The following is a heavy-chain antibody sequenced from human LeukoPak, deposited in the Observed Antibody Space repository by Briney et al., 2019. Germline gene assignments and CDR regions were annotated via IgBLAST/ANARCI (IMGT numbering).Heavy chain of an antibody. CDR3: ARDVGGTYLSHY. J-gene: IGHJ4*02. Sequence: SVTLSCTASGGTSASFGFIWVRQAPGQGLGWMGRFIPIFGAGNNDQKFQGRGSLTADKSSNTDYLELSNLASEDTARYYCARDVGGTYLSHYWGQGTLITVSP. CDR1: GGTSASFG. V-gene: IGHV1-69*06. D-gene: IGHD1-26*01. CDR2: FIPIFGAG.